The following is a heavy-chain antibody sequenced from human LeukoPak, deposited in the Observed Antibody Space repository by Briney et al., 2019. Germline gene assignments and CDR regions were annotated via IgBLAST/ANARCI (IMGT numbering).Heavy chain of an antibody. CDR3: AKATDSSGWDPFDP. CDR1: GFTFSSYA. Sequence: PGGSLRLSCAASGFTFSSYAMSWVRQAPGKGLEWVSAISGSGGSTYYADSVKGRFTISNDNSKNTLDLQMNSLRAEDTAVYYCAKATDSSGWDPFDPWGQGTLVTVSS. D-gene: IGHD6-19*01. V-gene: IGHV3-23*01. CDR2: ISGSGGST. J-gene: IGHJ5*02.